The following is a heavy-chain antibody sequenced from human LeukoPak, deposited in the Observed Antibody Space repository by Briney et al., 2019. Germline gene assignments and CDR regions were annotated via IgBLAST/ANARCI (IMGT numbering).Heavy chain of an antibody. CDR3: ARFGGSFFDY. CDR2: IYYSGST. Sequence: SETLSLTCTVSGGSISSSSYYWGWIRQPPGKGLEWIGSIYYSGSTYYNPSLKSRVTISVDTSKNQFSLKLSSVTAADTAVYYCARFGGSFFDYWGQGTLVTVSS. CDR1: GGSISSSSYY. V-gene: IGHV4-39*07. D-gene: IGHD2-15*01. J-gene: IGHJ4*02.